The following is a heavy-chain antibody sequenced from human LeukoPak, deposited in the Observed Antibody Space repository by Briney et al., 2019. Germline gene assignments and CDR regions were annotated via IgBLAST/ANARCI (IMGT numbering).Heavy chain of an antibody. Sequence: SETLSLSCWVPGGPIILYYWRWIPQPAAKVLGWIGRIYSSGSANYNPSLKSRVNMSVDTSKNQLSLKLSSVTAADTAVYYCAGFIGYCSGGSCLGAFDIWGQGTMVTVSS. V-gene: IGHV4-4*07. CDR3: AGFIGYCSGGSCLGAFDI. J-gene: IGHJ3*02. CDR2: IYSSGSA. D-gene: IGHD2-15*01. CDR1: GGPIILYY.